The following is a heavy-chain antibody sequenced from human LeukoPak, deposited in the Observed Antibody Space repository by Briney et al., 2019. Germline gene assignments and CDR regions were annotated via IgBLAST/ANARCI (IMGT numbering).Heavy chain of an antibody. CDR3: ARDGILGSHDT. D-gene: IGHD3-3*02. CDR2: VDSDGSGT. V-gene: IGHV3-74*01. CDR1: GFTFSRYW. Sequence: GGSLRLSCAASGFTFSRYWMHWVRQTPGKGLMRVSRVDSDGSGTSYADSVKGRFTISRDNAKNTVYLQMNSLRADDTAVYYCARDGILGSHDTWGQGTLVTVSS. J-gene: IGHJ5*02.